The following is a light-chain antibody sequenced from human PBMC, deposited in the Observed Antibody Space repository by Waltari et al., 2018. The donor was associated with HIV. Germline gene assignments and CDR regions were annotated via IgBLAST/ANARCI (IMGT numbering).Light chain of an antibody. CDR3: QQYFGSPQT. V-gene: IGKV4-1*01. CDR2: WAS. Sequence: DILLTQFPDSLAVSLGERATINCRASQSIFSNSNNKSFLAWYQLKLGQPPKLLIFWASTREFGVPERFTGSGSGADFTLTISSLQAEDVALYFCQQYFGSPQTFGQGTKVEIK. CDR1: QSIFSNSNNKSF. J-gene: IGKJ1*01.